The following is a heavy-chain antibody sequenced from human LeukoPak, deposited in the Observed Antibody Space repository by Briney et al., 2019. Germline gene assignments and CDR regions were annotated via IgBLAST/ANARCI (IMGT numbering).Heavy chain of an antibody. V-gene: IGHV3-30*02. CDR2: IRYDGSNK. Sequence: GGSLRLSCAASGFTFSSYGMHWVRQAPGKGLEWVAFIRYDGSNKYYADSVKGRFTISRDNSKNTLYLQMNSLRAEDTAVYYCATSYDFWSGLLGYWGQGTLVTVSS. J-gene: IGHJ4*02. CDR3: ATSYDFWSGLLGY. CDR1: GFTFSSYG. D-gene: IGHD3-3*01.